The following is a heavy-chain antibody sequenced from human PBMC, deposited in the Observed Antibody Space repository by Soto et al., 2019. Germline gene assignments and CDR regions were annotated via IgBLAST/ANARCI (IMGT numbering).Heavy chain of an antibody. CDR3: ARAATHTAMVQYYYYGMDV. J-gene: IGHJ6*02. V-gene: IGHV4-59*01. CDR2: IYYSGST. CDR1: GGSISSYY. D-gene: IGHD5-18*01. Sequence: QVQLQESGPGLVKPSETLSLTCTVSGGSISSYYWSWIRQPPGKGLEWIGYIYYSGSTNYNPSLKSRVTISVDTSKNQFSLKLSSVTAADTAVYYCARAATHTAMVQYYYYGMDVWGQGTTVTVSS.